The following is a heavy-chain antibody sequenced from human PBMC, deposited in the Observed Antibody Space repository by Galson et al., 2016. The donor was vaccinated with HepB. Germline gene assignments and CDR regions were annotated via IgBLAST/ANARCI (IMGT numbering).Heavy chain of an antibody. CDR1: GFTLSKYD. V-gene: IGHV3-48*03. CDR3: ARHLSGDDLLTGYYLGQAFDI. Sequence: SLRLSCAASGFTLSKYDLNWVRQAPGKGLEWLSYISGSGVSIYYADSVEGRFTISRDNAKKSLYLQMNSLRAEDTAVYYCARHLSGDDLLTGYYLGQAFDIWGQGTMVHVSS. D-gene: IGHD3-9*01. J-gene: IGHJ3*02. CDR2: ISGSGVSI.